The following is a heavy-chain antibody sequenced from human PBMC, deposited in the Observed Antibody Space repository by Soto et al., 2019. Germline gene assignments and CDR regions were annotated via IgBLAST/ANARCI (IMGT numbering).Heavy chain of an antibody. D-gene: IGHD2-15*01. CDR1: GGSISSSSYY. Sequence: PSETLSLTCTVSGGSISSSSYYWGWIRQPPGKGLEWIGYIYYSGSTNYNPSLKSRVTISVDTSKNQFSLKLSSVTAADTAVYYCARGFCSGGNCYSELDYWGQGTLVTVSS. V-gene: IGHV4-61*05. J-gene: IGHJ4*02. CDR3: ARGFCSGGNCYSELDY. CDR2: IYYSGST.